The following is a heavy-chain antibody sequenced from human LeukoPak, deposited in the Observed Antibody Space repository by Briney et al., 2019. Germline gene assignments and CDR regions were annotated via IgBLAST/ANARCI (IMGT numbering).Heavy chain of an antibody. D-gene: IGHD6-13*01. CDR3: ARVAWAAVNSLHHYYGMDV. CDR1: GYTFNSYG. V-gene: IGHV1-18*01. CDR2: IRAYNGNT. Sequence: ASVKVSCKASGYTFNSYGFSWVRQAPGQGLGWMGWIRAYNGNTNYAQKLQGRVTMTTDTSTSTAYMELRSLRSDDTAVYFCARVAWAAVNSLHHYYGMDVWGQGTTVIVSS. J-gene: IGHJ6*02.